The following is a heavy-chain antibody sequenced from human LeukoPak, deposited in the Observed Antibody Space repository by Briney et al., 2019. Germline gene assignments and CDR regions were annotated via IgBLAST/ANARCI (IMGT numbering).Heavy chain of an antibody. V-gene: IGHV3-23*01. CDR2: ISGSGGST. CDR3: AKDLGLIAARPGWFDP. J-gene: IGHJ5*02. D-gene: IGHD6-6*01. Sequence: GGSLRLSCAASGFTFSSYAMSWVRQAPGKGLEWVSAISGSGGSTYYADSEKGRFTISRDNSKNTLYLQMDSLRAEDTAVYYCAKDLGLIAARPGWFDPWGQGTLVTVSS. CDR1: GFTFSSYA.